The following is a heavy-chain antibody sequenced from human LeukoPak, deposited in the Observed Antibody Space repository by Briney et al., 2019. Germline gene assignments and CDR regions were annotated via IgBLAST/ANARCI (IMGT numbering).Heavy chain of an antibody. CDR2: IIPISTTA. Sequence: SVKVSCKASGGMFSTYAISWVRQAPGQGPEWMGGIIPISTTANYAQKFQGRVTVTSDEFTRTAYMEVHSLKCEDTAVYYCTIGPFCGVDCYAVDYWGQGTLVTVSS. J-gene: IGHJ4*02. V-gene: IGHV1-69*13. CDR3: TIGPFCGVDCYAVDY. D-gene: IGHD2-21*02. CDR1: GGMFSTYA.